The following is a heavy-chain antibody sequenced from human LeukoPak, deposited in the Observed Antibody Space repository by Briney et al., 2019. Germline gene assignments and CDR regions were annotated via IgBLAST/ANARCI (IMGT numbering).Heavy chain of an antibody. CDR1: RGSISSSSYY. Sequence: SETLSLTCTVSRGSISSSSYYWGWIRQPPGKGLEWIASIYYSGSTYYNPSLKSRVTISVDTSKNQFSLKLSSVTAADTAVYYCARGTTVTTTPRGFESVYYFDYWGQGTLVTVSS. CDR3: ARGTTVTTTPRGFESVYYFDY. V-gene: IGHV4-39*07. CDR2: IYYSGST. J-gene: IGHJ4*02. D-gene: IGHD4-17*01.